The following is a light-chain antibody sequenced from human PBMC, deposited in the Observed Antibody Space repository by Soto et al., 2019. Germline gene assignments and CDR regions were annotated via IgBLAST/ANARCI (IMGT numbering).Light chain of an antibody. Sequence: DIQMTQSPSNLSAYVGYRSTITCRASQSLSNWLAWYQQKPGKAPKLLIYDASSLETGVPSRFSGSGSGTDFTLIISSLQPDDFATYDCQQYSSYPWTVGQGTK. J-gene: IGKJ1*01. CDR3: QQYSSYPWT. CDR2: DAS. V-gene: IGKV1-5*01. CDR1: QSLSNW.